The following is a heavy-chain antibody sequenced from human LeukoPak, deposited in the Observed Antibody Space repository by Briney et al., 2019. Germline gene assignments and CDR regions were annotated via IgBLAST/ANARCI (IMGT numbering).Heavy chain of an antibody. D-gene: IGHD2-2*02. CDR1: GFTFDDYA. V-gene: IGHV3-9*01. CDR2: ISWNSGSI. Sequence: GGSLRLSCAASGFTFDDYAMHWVRQAPGKGLEWVSGISWNSGSIGYADSVKGRFTNSRDNAKNSLYLQMNSLNTEDTALYYCAKDRYCSSTSCYTGGLDYWGQGTLVTVSS. J-gene: IGHJ4*02. CDR3: AKDRYCSSTSCYTGGLDY.